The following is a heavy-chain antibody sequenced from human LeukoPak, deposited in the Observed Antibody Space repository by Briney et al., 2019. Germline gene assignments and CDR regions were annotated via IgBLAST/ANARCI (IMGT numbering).Heavy chain of an antibody. V-gene: IGHV3-7*03. D-gene: IGHD2-2*01. CDR2: IGPDGTGK. CDR1: GFTFGTYW. J-gene: IGHJ4*02. CDR3: ARWYQRRGYFDY. Sequence: GGSLRLSCAASGFTFGTYWMNWVRQVPGTGLEWVANIGPDGTGKNYGDSAKGRFTISRDNAKNSLYLQMNSLRAEDTAVYYCARWYQRRGYFDYWGQGTLVTVSS.